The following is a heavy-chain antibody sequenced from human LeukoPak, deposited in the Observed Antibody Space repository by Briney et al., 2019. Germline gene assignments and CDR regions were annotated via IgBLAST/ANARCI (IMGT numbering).Heavy chain of an antibody. V-gene: IGHV3-9*01. CDR2: ITWNIGNR. D-gene: IGHD3-10*01. J-gene: IGHJ3*01. Sequence: GRSLRLSCAASGFTFDDYAMHWVRQPPGKGLEWVSGITWNIGNRGYADSVTGRFTISRDNAKNSLYLQMKSLRVEDTAFYYCANLYGSVSQNDVFDLWGQGTMVTVSS. CDR3: ANLYGSVSQNDVFDL. CDR1: GFTFDDYA.